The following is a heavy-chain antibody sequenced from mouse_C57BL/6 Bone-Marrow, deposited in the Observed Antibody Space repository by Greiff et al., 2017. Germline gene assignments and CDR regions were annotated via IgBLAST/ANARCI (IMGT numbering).Heavy chain of an antibody. CDR1: GFTFSDYG. V-gene: IGHV5-17*01. CDR3: AVYYYGSGRYFDV. CDR2: ISSGSSTL. J-gene: IGHJ1*03. Sequence: DVKLVESGGGLVKPGGSLKLSCAASGFTFSDYGMHWVRQAPEKGLAWVAYISSGSSTLYYADTVKGRFTFSRDNAKNTLFLQMTSLRSEATAMYYCAVYYYGSGRYFDVWGTGTTVTVSS. D-gene: IGHD1-1*01.